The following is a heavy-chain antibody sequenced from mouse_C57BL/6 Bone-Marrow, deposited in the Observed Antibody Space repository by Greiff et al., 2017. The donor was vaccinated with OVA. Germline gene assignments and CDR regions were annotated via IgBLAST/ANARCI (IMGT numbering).Heavy chain of an antibody. CDR3: ARGYYGSSYVYYFDY. Sequence: QVQLQQPGAELVRPGTSVKLSCKASGYTFTSNWMHWVKQRPGQGLEWIGVIDPSDSYTNYNQKFKGKATLTVDTSSSTAYMQLSSLTSEDSAVYYCARGYYGSSYVYYFDYWGQGTTLTVSS. J-gene: IGHJ2*01. D-gene: IGHD1-1*01. CDR2: IDPSDSYT. V-gene: IGHV1-59*01. CDR1: GYTFTSNW.